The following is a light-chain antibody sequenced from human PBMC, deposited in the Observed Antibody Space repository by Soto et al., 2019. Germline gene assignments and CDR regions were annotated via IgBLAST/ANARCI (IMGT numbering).Light chain of an antibody. Sequence: QLVLTQPPSVSATPGQRVTISCSGGSSNIGINTVNWYQQLPGTAPKILIYRTNQRPSGVPDRFSGSRSGTSASLAIGGLQSEDEATYHCAALDDSLNGPVFGGGTKVTVL. V-gene: IGLV1-44*01. CDR1: SSNIGINT. J-gene: IGLJ2*01. CDR3: AALDDSLNGPV. CDR2: RTN.